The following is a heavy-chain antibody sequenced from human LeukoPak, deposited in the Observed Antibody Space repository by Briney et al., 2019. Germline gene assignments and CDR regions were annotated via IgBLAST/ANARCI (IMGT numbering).Heavy chain of an antibody. D-gene: IGHD2-2*01. CDR3: AREEYQLLFPGGNWFDP. CDR2: ISAYNGNT. J-gene: IGHJ5*02. V-gene: IGHV1-18*01. Sequence: ASVKVSCKAPRYTFTSYGISWVRQAPGQGLEWMGWISAYNGNTNYAQKLQGRVTMTTDTSTSTAYMELRSLRSDDTAVYYCAREEYQLLFPGGNWFDPWGQGTLVTVSS. CDR1: RYTFTSYG.